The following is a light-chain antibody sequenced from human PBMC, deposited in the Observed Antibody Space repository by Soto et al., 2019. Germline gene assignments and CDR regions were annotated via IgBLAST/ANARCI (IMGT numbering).Light chain of an antibody. J-gene: IGKJ5*01. CDR2: GAS. V-gene: IGKV3-15*01. CDR1: QSLSSS. CDR3: QQYKNWPPIT. Sequence: EIVMTQSPAILSVSPGEGATLSCRASQSLSSSLAWYQQKPGQAPRLLIYGASTRATGIPARFSGSGSGTEFTLTISSLQSEDFAVYYCQQYKNWPPITFGQGTRLEIK.